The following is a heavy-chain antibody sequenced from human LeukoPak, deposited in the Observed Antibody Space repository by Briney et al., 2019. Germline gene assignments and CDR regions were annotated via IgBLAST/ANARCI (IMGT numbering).Heavy chain of an antibody. CDR2: IYYSGST. D-gene: IGHD3-22*01. CDR1: GGSISSSSYY. J-gene: IGHJ3*02. CDR3: ARGLDYYDSSGYYQHDAFDI. Sequence: SETLSLTCTVSGGSISSSSYYWGWIRQPPGKGPKWIGSIYYSGSTYYNPSLKSRVTISVDTSKNQFSLKLSSVTAADTAVYYCARGLDYYDSSGYYQHDAFDIWGQGTMVTVSS. V-gene: IGHV4-39*07.